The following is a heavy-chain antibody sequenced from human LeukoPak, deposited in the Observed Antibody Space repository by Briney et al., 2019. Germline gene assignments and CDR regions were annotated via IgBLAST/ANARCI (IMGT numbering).Heavy chain of an antibody. CDR3: ARHGRDGYNYGPVVYY. V-gene: IGHV4-4*02. CDR1: GGSISRSNW. D-gene: IGHD5-24*01. J-gene: IGHJ4*02. CDR2: IHHSGTI. Sequence: SGTLSLTCDVSGGSISRSNWWSWVRQSPGKGLEWIGEIHHSGTINYNPSLKSRVTISVDTPKNQFSLKLSSVTAADTAVYYCARHGRDGYNYGPVVYYWGQGTLVTVSS.